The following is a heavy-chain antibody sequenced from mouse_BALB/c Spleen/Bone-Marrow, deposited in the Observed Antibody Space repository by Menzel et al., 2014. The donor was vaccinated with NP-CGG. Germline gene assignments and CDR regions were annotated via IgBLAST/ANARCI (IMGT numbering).Heavy chain of an antibody. V-gene: IGHV5-6-3*01. CDR3: ARDGYYVFYAMDY. CDR2: INSNGGST. D-gene: IGHD2-3*01. Sequence: EVKLVESGGGLVQPGGSLKLSCAASGFTFSSYGMSSVRQTPDKRLELVATINSNGGSTYYPDSVKGRFTISRDNAKNTLYLQMSSLKSEDTAMYYCARDGYYVFYAMDYWGQGTSVTVSS. CDR1: GFTFSSYG. J-gene: IGHJ4*01.